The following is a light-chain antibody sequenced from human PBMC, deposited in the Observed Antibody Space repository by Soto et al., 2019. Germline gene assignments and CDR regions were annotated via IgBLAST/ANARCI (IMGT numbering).Light chain of an antibody. J-gene: IGKJ4*01. CDR3: QQSYSTPL. V-gene: IGKV1-39*01. CDR2: TAS. Sequence: DIQLTQSPSFLSASVGDRVTITCRASQSISNYLNWYQQKPGKAPKLLIYTASSLQSGVPSRFSGSGSGTDFTLTISSLQPEDFATYYCQQSYSTPLFGGGTKVEIK. CDR1: QSISNY.